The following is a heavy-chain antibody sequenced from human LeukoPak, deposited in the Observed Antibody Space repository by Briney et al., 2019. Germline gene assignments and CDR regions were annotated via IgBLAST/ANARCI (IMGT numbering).Heavy chain of an antibody. CDR3: AREGYSYGLDY. Sequence: SETLSLTCTVSGGSISSYYWSWIRQPPGKGLEWIGYIYYSGSTNYNPSLKSRVTISVDTSKNQFSLKLSSVTAADTAVYYCAREGYSYGLDYWGQGTLVTVSS. J-gene: IGHJ4*02. CDR1: GGSISSYY. CDR2: IYYSGST. D-gene: IGHD5-18*01. V-gene: IGHV4-59*01.